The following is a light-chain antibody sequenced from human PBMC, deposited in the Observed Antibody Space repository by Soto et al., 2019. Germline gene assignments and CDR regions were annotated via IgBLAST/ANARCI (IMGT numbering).Light chain of an antibody. V-gene: IGKV3-15*01. CDR3: QQYNNWPRT. CDR1: QSISRS. CDR2: AAS. Sequence: EIVLTHSPAILSVSPGERATLSFSASQSISRSLAWYQQKPGQAPRLLIYAASTGATGLPARFSASGSGTEFTLTISSLQSEDFAVYYCQQYNNWPRTFGQGTKVDI. J-gene: IGKJ1*01.